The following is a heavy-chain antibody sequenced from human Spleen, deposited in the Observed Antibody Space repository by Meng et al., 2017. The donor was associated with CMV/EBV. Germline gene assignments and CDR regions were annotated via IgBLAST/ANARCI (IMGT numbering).Heavy chain of an antibody. CDR3: ARDGEQQPFYY. J-gene: IGHJ4*02. CDR2: INSDGSST. V-gene: IGHV3-74*01. D-gene: IGHD6-13*01. Sequence: GGSLRLSCAASGFTFSSYWMHWVREAPGKGLVWVSRINSDGSSTSYADSVKGRFTISRDNAKNTLYLQMNSLRAEDTAVYYCARDGEQQPFYYWGQGTLVTVSS. CDR1: GFTFSSYW.